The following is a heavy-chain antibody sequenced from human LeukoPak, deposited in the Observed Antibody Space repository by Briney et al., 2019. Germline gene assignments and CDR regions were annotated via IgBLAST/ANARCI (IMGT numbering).Heavy chain of an antibody. D-gene: IGHD2-2*01. CDR2: ISSSSSYI. CDR3: ARDPGYCSSTSCYEIPNAFDI. V-gene: IGHV3-21*01. J-gene: IGHJ3*02. Sequence: GGSLRLSCAASGFTFSSYGMHWVRQAPGKGLEWVSSISSSSSYIYYADSVKGRFTISRDNAKNSLYLQMNSLRAEDTAVYYCARDPGYCSSTSCYEIPNAFDIWGQGTMVTVSS. CDR1: GFTFSSYG.